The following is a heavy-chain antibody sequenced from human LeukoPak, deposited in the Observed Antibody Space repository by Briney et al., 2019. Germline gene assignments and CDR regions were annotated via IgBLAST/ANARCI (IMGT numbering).Heavy chain of an antibody. CDR3: VRDGQQLAFDK. D-gene: IGHD6-13*01. CDR2: IGSDGAYT. Sequence: GGSLRGSGACSGFTFSKYWMDLVRQTAGKGLGSASRIGSDGAYTGSADSVKGRFTMSRDNAKNTLYLQMNSLRVEDTAVYYCVRDGQQLAFDKWGQGTLVTVSS. V-gene: IGHV3-74*01. J-gene: IGHJ4*02. CDR1: GFTFSKYW.